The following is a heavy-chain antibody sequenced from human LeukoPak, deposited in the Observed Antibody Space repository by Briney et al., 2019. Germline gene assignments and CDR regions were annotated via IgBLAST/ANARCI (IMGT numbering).Heavy chain of an antibody. D-gene: IGHD6-19*01. CDR3: AKLPSSGWLDY. J-gene: IGHJ4*02. V-gene: IGHV3-53*01. CDR2: FYSGGNT. Sequence: GGSLRLSCVVSGFTVSNNYMSWVRQAPGKGMEWVSAFYSGGNTYYAGSVKGRFIISRDSSKNTLYLQMNNLRPEDTAMYYCAKLPSSGWLDYWGQGTLVTVSS. CDR1: GFTVSNNY.